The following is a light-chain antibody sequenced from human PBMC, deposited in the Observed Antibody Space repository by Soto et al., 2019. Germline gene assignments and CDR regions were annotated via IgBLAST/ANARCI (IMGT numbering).Light chain of an antibody. CDR2: GAS. V-gene: IGKV3-20*01. CDR1: QSVSNY. J-gene: IGKJ1*01. CDR3: HQYGNSPQT. Sequence: EIVLTQSPGTLSLSLRERATLXXRASQSVSNYLAWYQQKPGQAPXLLMYGASSRATGIPDRFSGSGSGADFTLTIRRLEPEDIALYYCHQYGNSPQTFGQGTRWIS.